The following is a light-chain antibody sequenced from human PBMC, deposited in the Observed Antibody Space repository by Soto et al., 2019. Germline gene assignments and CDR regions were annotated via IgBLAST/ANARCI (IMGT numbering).Light chain of an antibody. J-gene: IGKJ1*01. CDR3: QQYGSSFPGT. CDR1: QSVSSSY. Sequence: EIVLTQSPGTLSLSPGERATLSCRASQSVSSSYLAWYQQKPGQAPRLLIYGASSRATGIPDRFSGSGSGTDFTLSISRLEPEDFAVYYCQQYGSSFPGTFGQGTKVDIK. CDR2: GAS. V-gene: IGKV3-20*01.